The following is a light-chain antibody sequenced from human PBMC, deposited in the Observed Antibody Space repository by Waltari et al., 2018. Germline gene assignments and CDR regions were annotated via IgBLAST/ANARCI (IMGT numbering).Light chain of an antibody. CDR3: LQYDSDLWT. CDR1: QGISTY. V-gene: IGKV1-17*01. CDR2: AAS. Sequence: DIQMTQSPSSLSASAGDRVTITCRASQGISTYLNWYQQKPGKAPKRLISAASSLESGVPSRFSCSGSGTDFTLTISSLQPEDFATYYCLQYDSDLWTFGHGTRVEIK. J-gene: IGKJ1*01.